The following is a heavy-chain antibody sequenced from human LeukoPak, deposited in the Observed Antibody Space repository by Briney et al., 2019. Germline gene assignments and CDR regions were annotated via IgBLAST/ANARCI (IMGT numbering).Heavy chain of an antibody. CDR1: GYTFTSYG. CDR3: ARDKGQRLRFLEWFPFDP. CDR2: ISAYKGNT. J-gene: IGHJ5*02. V-gene: IGHV1-18*01. D-gene: IGHD3-3*01. Sequence: ASVKVSCXASGYTFTSYGISWVRQAPGQGLEWMGWISAYKGNTNYAQKLQGRVTMSTDTSTSTAYMELRSLRSDDTAVYYCARDKGQRLRFLEWFPFDPWGQGTLVTVSS.